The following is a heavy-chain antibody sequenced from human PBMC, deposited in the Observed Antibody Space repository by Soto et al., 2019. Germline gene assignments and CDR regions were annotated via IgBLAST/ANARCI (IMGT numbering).Heavy chain of an antibody. CDR2: INHSGST. CDR1: GGSFSGYY. CDR3: ARGRAIFGGVTVTKPIFRHYYYYYYMDV. V-gene: IGHV4-34*01. J-gene: IGHJ6*03. D-gene: IGHD3-3*01. Sequence: SETLSLTCAVYGGSFSGYYWSWIRQPPGKGLEWIGEINHSGSTNYNPSLKSRVTISVDESMKQFSLRLSSVTAADTAVYYCARGRAIFGGVTVTKPIFRHYYYYYYMDVWGKGTTVTVSS.